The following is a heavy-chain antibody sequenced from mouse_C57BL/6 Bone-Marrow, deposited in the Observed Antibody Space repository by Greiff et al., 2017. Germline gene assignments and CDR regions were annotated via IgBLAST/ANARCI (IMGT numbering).Heavy chain of an antibody. CDR3: EGGSSSHYFDY. CDR2: INPSSGYT. Sequence: VQLVESGAELAKPGASVKLSCKASGYTFTSYWMHWVKQRPGQGLEWIGYINPSSGYTKYNQKFKDKATLTADKSSSTAYMQLSSLTYEDSAVYYCEGGSSSHYFDYWGQGTTLTVSS. CDR1: GYTFTSYW. J-gene: IGHJ2*01. D-gene: IGHD1-1*01. V-gene: IGHV1-7*01.